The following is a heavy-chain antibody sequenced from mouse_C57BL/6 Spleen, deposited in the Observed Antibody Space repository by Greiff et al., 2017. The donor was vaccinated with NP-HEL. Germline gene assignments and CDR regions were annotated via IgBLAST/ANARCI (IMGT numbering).Heavy chain of an antibody. J-gene: IGHJ4*01. CDR2: IYPGDGDT. D-gene: IGHD2-3*01. V-gene: IGHV1-82*01. CDR1: GYAFSSSW. CDR3: ARTDGYPTMDY. Sequence: VQLQQSGPELVKPGASVKISCKASGYAFSSSWMNWVKQRPGKGLEWIGRIYPGDGDTNYNGKFKGKATLTADKSSSTAYMQLSSLTSEDSAVYVCARTDGYPTMDYWGQGTSVTVSS.